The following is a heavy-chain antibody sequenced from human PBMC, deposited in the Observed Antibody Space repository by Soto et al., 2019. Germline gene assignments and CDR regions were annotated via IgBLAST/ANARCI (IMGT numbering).Heavy chain of an antibody. Sequence: GESLKISCKGSGYSFTIYWIGWVRQMPGKGLEWMGIIYPGDSDTRYSPSFQGQVTISADKSISTAYLQWSSLKASGTAMYYCARQSGAAAGSPYYYYGMDVWGQGTTVTVSS. CDR2: IYPGDSDT. CDR1: GYSFTIYW. J-gene: IGHJ6*02. CDR3: ARQSGAAAGSPYYYYGMDV. D-gene: IGHD6-13*01. V-gene: IGHV5-51*01.